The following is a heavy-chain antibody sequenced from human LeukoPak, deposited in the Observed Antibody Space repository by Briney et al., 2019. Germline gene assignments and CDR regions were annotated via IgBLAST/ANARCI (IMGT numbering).Heavy chain of an antibody. Sequence: PGGSLRLSCAASGFTFSSYGMHWVRQAPGKGLEWVAVISYDGSNKYYADSVKGRFTIFRDNSKNTLYLQMNSLRAEDTAVYYCAKLPVEMATIFAFDIWGQGTMVTVSS. J-gene: IGHJ3*02. D-gene: IGHD5-24*01. CDR1: GFTFSSYG. CDR2: ISYDGSNK. V-gene: IGHV3-30*18. CDR3: AKLPVEMATIFAFDI.